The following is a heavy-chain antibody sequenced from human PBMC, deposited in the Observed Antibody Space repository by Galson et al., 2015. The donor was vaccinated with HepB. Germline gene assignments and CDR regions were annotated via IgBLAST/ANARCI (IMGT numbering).Heavy chain of an antibody. J-gene: IGHJ4*02. CDR3: GNDPQHYRAVDY. CDR1: GFTLSVYN. CDR2: ISSSGASI. V-gene: IGHV3-21*01. D-gene: IGHD4-11*01. Sequence: SLRLSCAASGFTLSVYNMNWVRQAPGKGLEWVSSISSSGASIHYADSVRGRFTISRDNAMNSMYLQMNSLRAEDTAVYFCGNDPQHYRAVDYWGQGTLVTVSS.